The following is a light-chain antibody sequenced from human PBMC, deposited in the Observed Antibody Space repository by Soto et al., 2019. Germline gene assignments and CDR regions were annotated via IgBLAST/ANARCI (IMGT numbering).Light chain of an antibody. Sequence: QSALTQPPSASGTPGQRVTISCSGSSSNIGSNYVYWYQQLPGTAPKLLIYRNNQRPSGVPDRFSGSKSGTSASPAISGLRSEDDADYYCEACADILSGSYRFGTGTKVTV. CDR3: EACADILSGSYR. V-gene: IGLV1-47*01. J-gene: IGLJ1*01. CDR1: SSNIGSNY. CDR2: RNN.